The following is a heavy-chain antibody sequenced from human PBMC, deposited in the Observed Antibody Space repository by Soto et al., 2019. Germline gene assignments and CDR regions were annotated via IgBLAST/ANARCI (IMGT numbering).Heavy chain of an antibody. CDR2: IYYSGST. Sequence: SETLSVTCTVSGGSISSYYWSWIRQPPGKGLEWIGYIYYSGSTNYNPSLKSRVTISVDTSKNQFSLKLSSVTAADTAVYYCARGIAARGAWFDPWGQGTLVTVSS. CDR1: GGSISSYY. D-gene: IGHD6-6*01. J-gene: IGHJ5*02. CDR3: ARGIAARGAWFDP. V-gene: IGHV4-59*01.